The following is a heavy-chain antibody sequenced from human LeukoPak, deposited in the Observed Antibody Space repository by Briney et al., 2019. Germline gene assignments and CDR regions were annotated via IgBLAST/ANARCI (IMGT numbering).Heavy chain of an antibody. CDR2: IIPILGIA. D-gene: IGHD6-19*01. CDR1: GGTFSSYA. J-gene: IGHJ4*02. V-gene: IGHV1-69*04. Sequence: ASVKVSCKASGGTFSSYAISWVRQAPGQGLEWMGRIIPILGIANYAQKFQGRVTITADKSTSTAYMELSSLRSEDTAVYYCARESGGRYSGGWYDPIWYYFDYWGQGTLVTVSS. CDR3: ARESGGRYSGGWYDPIWYYFDY.